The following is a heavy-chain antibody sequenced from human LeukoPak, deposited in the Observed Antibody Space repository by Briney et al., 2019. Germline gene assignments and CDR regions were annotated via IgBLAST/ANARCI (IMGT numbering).Heavy chain of an antibody. D-gene: IGHD4-17*01. CDR1: GFTFDSYW. CDR2: INSDGSST. Sequence: GGSLRLSCSVSGFTFDSYWMHWVRQAPGKGLVWVSRINSDGSSTKYMDSVKGRFTISRDISKNILYLQMNSLRAEDTAVYYCARDDRTARLNGMDVWGQGTTVTVSS. V-gene: IGHV3-74*03. J-gene: IGHJ6*02. CDR3: ARDDRTARLNGMDV.